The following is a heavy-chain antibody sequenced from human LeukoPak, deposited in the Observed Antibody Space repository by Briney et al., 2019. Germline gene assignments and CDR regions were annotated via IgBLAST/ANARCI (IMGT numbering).Heavy chain of an antibody. D-gene: IGHD3-22*01. CDR1: GFSFSGSS. CDR3: ARDFVNSGYYFDY. Sequence: GGSLRLSCVGSGFSFSGSSMNWVRQAPGKGLEWVSGISRTSTYIYYADSVQGRFTISRDNAKNSLYLQMDSLRAEDTAVYYCARDFVNSGYYFDYWGQGTQVTVSS. J-gene: IGHJ4*02. V-gene: IGHV3-21*01. CDR2: ISRTSTYI.